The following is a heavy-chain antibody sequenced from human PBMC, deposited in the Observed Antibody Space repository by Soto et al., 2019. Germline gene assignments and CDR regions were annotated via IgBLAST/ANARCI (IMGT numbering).Heavy chain of an antibody. V-gene: IGHV4-4*02. CDR1: GGSISSTNW. J-gene: IGHJ4*02. CDR3: ATLPPRIELAVLPIPT. D-gene: IGHD2-2*02. CDR2: IYHSGST. Sequence: QVQLQESGPGLVKPSGTLSLTCAVSGGSISSTNWWSWVRQSPGKGLEWIGEIYHSGSTNYNPSLRGRVTISVDKPNNQFSLKIRSVTAADTAMYYCATLPPRIELAVLPIPTWGQGTLVTVTS.